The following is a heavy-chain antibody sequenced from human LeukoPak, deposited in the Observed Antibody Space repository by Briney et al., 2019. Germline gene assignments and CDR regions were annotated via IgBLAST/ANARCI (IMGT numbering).Heavy chain of an antibody. CDR1: GVSISSGGYY. D-gene: IGHD3-16*02. CDR2: IYYSGNT. CDR3: ARDNMRSYLDY. J-gene: IGHJ4*02. Sequence: KSSETLSLTCTVSGVSISSGGYYWSWIRQHPGKGLEWIGYIYYSGNTFYNPSLKSRVTLSVDTSKNQFSLNLSSVTAADTAVYFCARDNMRSYLDYWGQGTLVTASS. V-gene: IGHV4-31*03.